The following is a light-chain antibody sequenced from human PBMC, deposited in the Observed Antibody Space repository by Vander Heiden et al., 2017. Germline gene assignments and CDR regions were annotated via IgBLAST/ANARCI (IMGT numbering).Light chain of an antibody. J-gene: IGLJ1*01. CDR3: CSYAGSFRV. V-gene: IGLV2-11*01. CDR2: DVN. CDR1: SSDVGGYNY. Sequence: SALTPPRSVSGSPGTSVTISCTGTSSDVGGYNYGSWYQHHPGKAPKLMIYDVNKRPSGVPDRFSGSKSDNTASLTIAGLQAEDEADYYCCSYAGSFRVFGTGTKVTVL.